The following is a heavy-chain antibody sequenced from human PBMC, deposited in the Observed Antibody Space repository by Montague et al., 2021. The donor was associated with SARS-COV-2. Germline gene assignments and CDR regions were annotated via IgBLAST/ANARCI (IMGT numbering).Heavy chain of an antibody. CDR2: TYYRSKWYN. CDR1: GDSVSSNIAT. J-gene: IGHJ4*02. D-gene: IGHD2-2*01. CDR3: ARIPVGSKYYLDF. Sequence: CAISGDSVSSNIATWNWIRQSPSRGLEWLGRTYYRSKWYNDYAESVQSRITIDPDTSKHQFSLHLNSVTPEDTAVYYCARIPVGSKYYLDFWGQGTLVTVSS. V-gene: IGHV6-1*01.